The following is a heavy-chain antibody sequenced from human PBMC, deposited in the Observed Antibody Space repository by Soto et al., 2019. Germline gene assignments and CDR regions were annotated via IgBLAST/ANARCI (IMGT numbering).Heavy chain of an antibody. CDR2: ISPAGNSV. J-gene: IGHJ4*02. D-gene: IGHD7-27*01. Sequence: GGSLRLSCVASGFTFSSYSINWIRQAPGKGPEWVSWISPAGNSVDYTDSVKGRFTISRDNAENSLYLEMNSLRDEDTAVYYCVRDHLWAFDNWGQGTLVTVSS. CDR3: VRDHLWAFDN. CDR1: GFTFSSYS. V-gene: IGHV3-48*02.